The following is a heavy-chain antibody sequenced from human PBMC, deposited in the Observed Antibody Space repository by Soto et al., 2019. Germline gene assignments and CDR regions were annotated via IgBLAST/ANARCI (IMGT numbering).Heavy chain of an antibody. D-gene: IGHD4-4*01. V-gene: IGHV1-58*01. Sequence: AGKVSCKAYGFTFTSSGVPRVLQARGQRLEWIGWIVVGSGNTNYAQKFQERVTITRDMSTSTAYMELNSLRAEYTAVYYCASDDYSNYFDYWGQGTLVTDSS. CDR3: ASDDYSNYFDY. CDR2: IVVGSGNT. CDR1: GFTFTSSG. J-gene: IGHJ4*02.